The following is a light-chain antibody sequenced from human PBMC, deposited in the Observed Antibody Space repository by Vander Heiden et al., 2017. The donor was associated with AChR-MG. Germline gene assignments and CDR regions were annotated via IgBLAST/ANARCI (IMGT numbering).Light chain of an antibody. CDR2: DDS. Sequence: SYLLTPPPSRSVVPGPTASITFGGNNIGSKSVHWYQQKPGHAPLVVVYDDSDRPSGIPERFSGSNSGNTATLSISRVEAGDEADYYCQVWDSSSGLVVFGGGTKLTVL. CDR1: NIGSKS. CDR3: QVWDSSSGLVV. V-gene: IGLV3-21*02. J-gene: IGLJ3*02.